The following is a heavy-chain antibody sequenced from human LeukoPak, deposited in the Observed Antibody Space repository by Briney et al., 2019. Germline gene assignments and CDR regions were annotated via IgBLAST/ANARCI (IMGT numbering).Heavy chain of an antibody. D-gene: IGHD4-17*01. CDR3: ARAGRADGDYHYFDY. CDR2: ISGSGGST. J-gene: IGHJ4*02. Sequence: GGSLRLSCAASGFTFSSYAMSWVRQAPGKGLEWVSAISGSGGSTYYADSVKGRFTISRDNSKNTLYLQMNSLRAVDTAVYYCARAGRADGDYHYFDYWGQGTLVTVSS. CDR1: GFTFSSYA. V-gene: IGHV3-23*01.